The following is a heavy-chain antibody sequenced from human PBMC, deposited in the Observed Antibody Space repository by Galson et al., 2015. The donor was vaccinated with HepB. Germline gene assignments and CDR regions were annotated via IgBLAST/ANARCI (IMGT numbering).Heavy chain of an antibody. Sequence: SLRLSCAASGFTFSSYAMSWVRQAPGKGLEWVSAISGSGGSASYADSVKGRFTISRDNSKNTLYLQMNSLRAEDTAVYYCAKVGLLWLSHHYFDYWGQGTLVTVSS. CDR2: ISGSGGSA. V-gene: IGHV3-23*01. D-gene: IGHD2-21*01. CDR1: GFTFSSYA. CDR3: AKVGLLWLSHHYFDY. J-gene: IGHJ4*02.